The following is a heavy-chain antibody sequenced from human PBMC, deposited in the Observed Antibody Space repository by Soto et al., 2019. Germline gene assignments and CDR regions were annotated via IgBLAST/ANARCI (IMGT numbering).Heavy chain of an antibody. CDR2: ISDDGSKT. J-gene: IGHJ4*02. CDR1: AVTFRGYA. Sequence: PGGSLRLSCAGSAVTFRGYALHWVRQTPGKGLEWVTVISDDGSKTYYADSVKGRFSVSRDDSTNMVFLQMSSLRSEDTAVYHCARAYQLTYYFDDWGPGTPVTVSS. V-gene: IGHV3-30*14. CDR3: ARAYQLTYYFDD. D-gene: IGHD3-9*01.